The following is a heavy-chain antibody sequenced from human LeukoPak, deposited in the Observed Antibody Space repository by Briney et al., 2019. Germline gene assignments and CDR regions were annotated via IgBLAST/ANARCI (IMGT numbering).Heavy chain of an antibody. V-gene: IGHV3-21*01. CDR1: DFTFSSYS. D-gene: IGHD2-15*01. CDR3: ARDPGPDCCVLIRYFDL. Sequence: SGGPLRLSCAASDFTFSSYSMNWLRQAAGKGPEWVSSISSSSSNIYYADSVKGRFTISRDNAKTSLYLQMNRLRAEATAVYYRARDPGPDCCVLIRYFDLWGGGTLGTVSS. CDR2: ISSSSSNI. J-gene: IGHJ2*01.